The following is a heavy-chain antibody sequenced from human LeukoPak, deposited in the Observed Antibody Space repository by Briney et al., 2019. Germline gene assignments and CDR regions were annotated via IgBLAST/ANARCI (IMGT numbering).Heavy chain of an antibody. CDR1: GGSISSYY. Sequence: PSETLSLTCTLSGGSISSYYWSWIRQPAGKGLEWIGRIYSSGSTTYNPSLKSRVSLSVDTSKNQFSLELSSVTAADTAVYYCARDGTYNSFDYWGQGTLVTVSS. J-gene: IGHJ4*02. D-gene: IGHD1-14*01. V-gene: IGHV4-4*07. CDR2: IYSSGST. CDR3: ARDGTYNSFDY.